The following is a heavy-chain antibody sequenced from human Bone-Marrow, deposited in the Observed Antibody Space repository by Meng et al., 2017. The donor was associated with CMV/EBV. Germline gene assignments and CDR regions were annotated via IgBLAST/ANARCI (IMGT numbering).Heavy chain of an antibody. V-gene: IGHV3-11*04. Sequence: GESLKISCAASGFSFIDYYMIWIRQTPGKGLEWLSYISSSGGTIYYADSVKGRFTVSRDNAENSMHLQMNSLRAEDTAVYYCATSKSTILGYCSSAACHLEYWGQGTLVTVSS. CDR1: GFSFIDYY. D-gene: IGHD2-2*01. CDR3: ATSKSTILGYCSSAACHLEY. J-gene: IGHJ4*02. CDR2: ISSSGGTI.